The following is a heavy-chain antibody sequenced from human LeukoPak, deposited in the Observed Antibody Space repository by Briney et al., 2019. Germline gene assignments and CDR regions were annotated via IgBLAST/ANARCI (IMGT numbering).Heavy chain of an antibody. CDR1: GFTFRSHW. D-gene: IGHD3-10*01. J-gene: IGHJ4*02. CDR2: IKEDGNEK. Sequence: GGSLRLSCAASGFTFRSHWGSWVRRAPGKGLEWVANIKEDGNEKHYVDSVTGRFTISRDNAKNSLYLQMNSLRVEDTAVYYCVRGKAGDWGQGTLVTVSS. CDR3: VRGKAGD. V-gene: IGHV3-7*03.